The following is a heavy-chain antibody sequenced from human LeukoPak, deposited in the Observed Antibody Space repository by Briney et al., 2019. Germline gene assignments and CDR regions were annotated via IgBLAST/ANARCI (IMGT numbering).Heavy chain of an antibody. Sequence: SETLSLTCTVSGGSISSYYWSWIRQPPGKGLEWIGYIYYSGSTSYNPSLKSRVTISVDTPKNQFSLKVTSVTAADTAVYYCARGGNYYGSGSPLDYWGQGTLVTVSS. CDR1: GGSISSYY. V-gene: IGHV4-59*01. J-gene: IGHJ4*02. CDR2: IYYSGST. CDR3: ARGGNYYGSGSPLDY. D-gene: IGHD3-10*01.